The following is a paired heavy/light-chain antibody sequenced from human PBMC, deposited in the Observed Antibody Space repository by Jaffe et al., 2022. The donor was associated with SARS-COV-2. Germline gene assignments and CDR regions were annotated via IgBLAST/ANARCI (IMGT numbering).Light chain of an antibody. CDR3: QQSYNSPQT. Sequence: DIQMTQSPSSLSASVRDRVTITCRASQSISNYLNWYQQKPGKAPKLLIYAASTLQSGVPSRFSGSGSGTEFTLTISSLQPEDFATYFCQQSYNSPQTFGQGTKVEIK. CDR1: QSISNY. V-gene: IGKV1-39*01. CDR2: AAS. J-gene: IGKJ1*01.
Heavy chain of an antibody. CDR3: ARGGRMSPPFFDY. V-gene: IGHV1-46*01. J-gene: IGHJ4*02. CDR2: INPSGGST. Sequence: QVQLVQSGAEVKKPGASVKVSCKASGYTFISNYLHWVRQAPGQGLEWMGIINPSGGSTSYAQKFQGRVTMTRDTSTSTVYMELSSLRSEDTAVYYCARGGRMSPPFFDYWGQGTLVTVSS. CDR1: GYTFISNY.